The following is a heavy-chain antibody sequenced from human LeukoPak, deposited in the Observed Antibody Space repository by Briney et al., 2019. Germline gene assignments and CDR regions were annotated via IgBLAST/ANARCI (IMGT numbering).Heavy chain of an antibody. J-gene: IGHJ4*02. CDR1: GGSISSSSYY. CDR2: IYYSGST. V-gene: IGHV4-39*01. CDR3: ARQKETTDSGFDY. Sequence: SETLSLICTVSGGSISSSSYYWGWIRQPPGKGLEWIGSIYYSGSTYYNPSLKSRVTISVDTSKNQFSLKLSSVTAADTAVYYCARQKETTDSGFDYWGQGTLVTVSS. D-gene: IGHD4-17*01.